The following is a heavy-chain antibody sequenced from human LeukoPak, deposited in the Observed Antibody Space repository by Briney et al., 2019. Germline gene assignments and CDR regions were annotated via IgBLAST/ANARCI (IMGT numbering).Heavy chain of an antibody. CDR2: VSRSGGTT. CDR3: AKVDSEEMATQIGRYFDY. CDR1: GFTFSSYA. Sequence: PGGSLRLSCAASGFTFSSYAMNWVRQAPGKGLEWVAGVSRSGGTTHYADSVKGRFTISRDNSKNTLYLQRNSLRAEDTAVYYCAKVDSEEMATQIGRYFDYWGQGTLVTVSS. J-gene: IGHJ4*02. V-gene: IGHV3-23*01. D-gene: IGHD5-24*01.